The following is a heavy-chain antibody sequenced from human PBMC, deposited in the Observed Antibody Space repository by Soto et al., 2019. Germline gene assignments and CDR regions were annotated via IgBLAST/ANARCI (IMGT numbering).Heavy chain of an antibody. CDR2: ISSSSSYI. D-gene: IGHD4-17*01. J-gene: IGHJ1*01. CDR1: GFTFNTYS. CDR3: ARDMTTLTTAYFQH. V-gene: IGHV3-21*01. Sequence: EVQLVESGGGLVKPGGSLRHSCAASGFTFNTYSMNWVRQAPGMGLEWVSSISSSSSYIYYADSVKGRFTISRDNAKNSLFLQMNSLRAEDTAMYYCARDMTTLTTAYFQHWGQGTLVTVSS.